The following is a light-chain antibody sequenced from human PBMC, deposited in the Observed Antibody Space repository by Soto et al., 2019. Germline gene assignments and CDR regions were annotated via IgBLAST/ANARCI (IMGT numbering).Light chain of an antibody. J-gene: IGLJ1*01. Sequence: QAVVTQPPSVSGAPGQRVTISCTGSSSNIGAGYDVHWYQQLPGTAPKLLIYGNSNRPSGVPDRFSGSKSGTSASLAITGLQAEDEADYYCQSYDSSLSCSRVFGTGTKLTVL. CDR1: SSNIGAGYD. CDR2: GNS. V-gene: IGLV1-40*01. CDR3: QSYDSSLSCSRV.